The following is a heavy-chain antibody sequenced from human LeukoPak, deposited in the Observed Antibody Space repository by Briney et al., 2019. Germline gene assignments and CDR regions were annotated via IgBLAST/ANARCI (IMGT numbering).Heavy chain of an antibody. V-gene: IGHV3-23*01. CDR3: AKGSSGYETNFDF. D-gene: IGHD5-12*01. CDR2: ISGSGGNT. Sequence: PGGSLRLSCAASGFTFSSYAMSWVRQAPGRGLEWVSAISGSGGNTYYADSVKGRFTISGDNSQNTLYLQMNSPRAEDTAVYYCAKGSSGYETNFDFWGQGTLVTVSS. CDR1: GFTFSSYA. J-gene: IGHJ4*02.